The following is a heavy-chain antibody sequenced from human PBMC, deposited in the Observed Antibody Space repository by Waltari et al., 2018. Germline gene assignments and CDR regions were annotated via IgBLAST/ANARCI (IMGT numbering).Heavy chain of an antibody. D-gene: IGHD3-10*01. J-gene: IGHJ5*01. V-gene: IGHV3-23*01. CDR2: CIGKGGSR. Sequence: AQGKRVEGVSTCIGKGGSRYKSNPVKCRFTISREQSKNTPYLQMNSLRAEDTAIYYWAKKRVFGSGISFKNTWFDSWGQGTLVTVSS. CDR3: AKKRVFGSGISFKNTWFDS.